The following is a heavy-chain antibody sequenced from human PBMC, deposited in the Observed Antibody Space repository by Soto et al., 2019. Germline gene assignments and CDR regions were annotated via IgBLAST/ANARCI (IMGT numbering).Heavy chain of an antibody. CDR3: AKHRTGRLLADY. J-gene: IGHJ4*02. CDR2: ISYDGSNK. Sequence: QVQLVESVGGVVQPGRSLRLSCAASGFTFSSYGMHWVRQAPGKGLEWVAVISYDGSNKYYADSVKGRFTISRDNSKNTLYLQLNSLRAEDTAVYYCAKHRTGRLLADYWGQGTLVTVSS. D-gene: IGHD2-21*02. V-gene: IGHV3-30*18. CDR1: GFTFSSYG.